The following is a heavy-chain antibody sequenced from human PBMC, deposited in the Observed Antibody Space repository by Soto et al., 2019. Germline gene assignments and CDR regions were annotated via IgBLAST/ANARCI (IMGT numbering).Heavy chain of an antibody. J-gene: IGHJ4*02. V-gene: IGHV3-30*18. D-gene: IGHD2-15*01. CDR2: MSFDEKNE. CDR1: GFIFKNYA. Sequence: QVLLVESGGGVVQPGVSLKLSCAASGFIFKNYAMYWVRQAPGKGLEWVAVMSFDEKNENYADSVKGRFTISRDTSNNTLYLQMNSLRPEDTAVYYCAKGSRCSSYSSSDYGGQGTLVTVSS. CDR3: AKGSRCSSYSSSDY.